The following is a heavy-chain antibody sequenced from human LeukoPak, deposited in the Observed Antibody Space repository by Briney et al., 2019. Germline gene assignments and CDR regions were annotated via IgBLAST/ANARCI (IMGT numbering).Heavy chain of an antibody. V-gene: IGHV3-48*03. CDR1: GFTFRKDW. CDR2: ISSSGSTI. Sequence: GGSLRLSCATSGFTFRKDWMSWVRQAPGKGLEWVSYISSSGSTIYYADSVKGRFTISRDNAKNSLYLQMNSLRAEDTAVYYCAELGITMIGGVWGKGTTVTISS. J-gene: IGHJ6*04. D-gene: IGHD3-10*02. CDR3: AELGITMIGGV.